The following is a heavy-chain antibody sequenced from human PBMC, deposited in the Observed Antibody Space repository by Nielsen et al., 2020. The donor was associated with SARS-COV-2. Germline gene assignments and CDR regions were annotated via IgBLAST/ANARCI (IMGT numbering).Heavy chain of an antibody. CDR3: AKDLKYYDILTGYFPSGYYYYYYGMDV. CDR1: GFTFSSYG. J-gene: IGHJ6*02. CDR2: ISYDGSNK. D-gene: IGHD3-9*01. V-gene: IGHV3-30*18. Sequence: GESLKISCAASGFTFSSYGMHWVRQAPGKGLEWVAVISYDGSNKYYADSVKGRFTISRDNSKNTLYLQMNSLRAEDTAVYYCAKDLKYYDILTGYFPSGYYYYYYGMDVWGQGTTVTVSS.